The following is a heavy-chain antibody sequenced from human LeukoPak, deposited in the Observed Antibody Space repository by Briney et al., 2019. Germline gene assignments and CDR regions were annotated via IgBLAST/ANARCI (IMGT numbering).Heavy chain of an antibody. J-gene: IGHJ4*02. CDR1: GFTFRTYR. CDR3: ARDRALYDSRRGYYYTEDDY. Sequence: GGSLRLSCGASGFTFRTYRMHWVRQAPGKGLEWVSYISSDSRNIYYADSVKGRFTISRDNAKSSLYLQMNSLRADDTAVYYCARDRALYDSRRGYYYTEDDYWGQGTLVTVSS. V-gene: IGHV3-48*04. CDR2: ISSDSRNI. D-gene: IGHD3-22*01.